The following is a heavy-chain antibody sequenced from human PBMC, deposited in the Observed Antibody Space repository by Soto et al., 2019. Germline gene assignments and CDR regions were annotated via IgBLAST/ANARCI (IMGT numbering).Heavy chain of an antibody. Sequence: GASVKVSCKASGGTFSSYAISWVRQAPGQGLEWMGGIIPIFGTANYAQKFQGRVTITADESTSTAYMELSSLRSEDTAVYYCAKITYDFWSGSYPYYYYGMDVWGQGTTVTVSS. V-gene: IGHV1-69*13. CDR2: IIPIFGTA. CDR3: AKITYDFWSGSYPYYYYGMDV. D-gene: IGHD3-3*01. CDR1: GGTFSSYA. J-gene: IGHJ6*02.